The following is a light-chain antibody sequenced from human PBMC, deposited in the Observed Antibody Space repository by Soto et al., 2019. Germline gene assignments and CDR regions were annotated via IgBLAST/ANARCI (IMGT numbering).Light chain of an antibody. CDR3: QKYNSAPYT. CDR2: AAS. V-gene: IGKV1-27*01. CDR1: QGISND. J-gene: IGKJ2*01. Sequence: DIQMTQSPSSLSASVGYRVTFTCRASQGISNDLAWYQQKPGKVPKLLIYAASTLQSGVPSRFSGSGSVTDFTLNISSLQPEDVATYYCQKYNSAPYTFGQGTRLEIK.